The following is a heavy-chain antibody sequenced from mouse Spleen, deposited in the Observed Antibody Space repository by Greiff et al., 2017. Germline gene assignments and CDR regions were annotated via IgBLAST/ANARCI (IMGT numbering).Heavy chain of an antibody. V-gene: IGHV1-64*01. CDR3: AREGVAHYFDY. Sequence: QVQLQQPGAELVKPGASVKLSCKASGYTFTSYWMHWVKQRPGQGLEWIGMIHPNSGSTNYNEKFKSKATLTVDKSSSTAYMQLSSLTSEDSAVYYCAREGVAHYFDYWGQGTTLTVSS. J-gene: IGHJ2*01. CDR1: GYTFTSYW. CDR2: IHPNSGST.